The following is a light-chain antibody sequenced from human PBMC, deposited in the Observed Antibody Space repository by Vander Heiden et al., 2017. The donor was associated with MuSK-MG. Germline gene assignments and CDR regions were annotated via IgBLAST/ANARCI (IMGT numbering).Light chain of an antibody. CDR1: TRDVGGYDY. J-gene: IGLJ3*02. CDR2: EVS. Sequence: SVLTQPASVSGYPGQSITSSCSGRTRDVGGYDYVSWYHQHTGQVPRVILYEVSRRRSGISARFPGAKSGKTASLTIAGLQPEDEAVYYCSSYGASGSLVLFGGGTKVTVL. V-gene: IGLV2-14*01. CDR3: SSYGASGSLVL.